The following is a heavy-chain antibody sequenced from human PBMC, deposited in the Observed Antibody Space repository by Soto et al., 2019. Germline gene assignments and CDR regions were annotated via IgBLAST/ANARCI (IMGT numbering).Heavy chain of an antibody. CDR2: IYYSGST. D-gene: IGHD3-22*01. V-gene: IGHV4-59*01. Sequence: PSETLSLTCTVSGGSFSSYYWSWIRQPPGRGLEWLGCIYYSGSTNYNPSLKSRVTISVDTSKNQFSLNLSSVTAADTAVYYCARENDMGSFDYWGQGTLVTVSS. CDR1: GGSFSSYY. CDR3: ARENDMGSFDY. J-gene: IGHJ4*02.